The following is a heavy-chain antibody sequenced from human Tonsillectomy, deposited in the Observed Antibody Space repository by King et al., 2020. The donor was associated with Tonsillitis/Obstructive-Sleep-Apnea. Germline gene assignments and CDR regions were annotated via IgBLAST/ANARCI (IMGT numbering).Heavy chain of an antibody. D-gene: IGHD3-9*01. CDR1: GDSISTYY. CDR2: FYYSGST. Sequence: VQLQESGPGLVKPSETLSLTCTVSGDSISTYYWSWIRQPPGKGLEWIGYFYYSGSTNYTPSLKSRVTISLHTSKNQFSLKLSSVTAADTAVYYCARAYFDILTGYLDDAFDIWGQGTMVTVSS. CDR3: ARAYFDILTGYLDDAFDI. V-gene: IGHV4-59*08. J-gene: IGHJ3*02.